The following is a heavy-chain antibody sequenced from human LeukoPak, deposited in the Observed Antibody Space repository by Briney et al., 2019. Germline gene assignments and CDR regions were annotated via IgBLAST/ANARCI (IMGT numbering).Heavy chain of an antibody. J-gene: IGHJ4*02. CDR2: IWFDGTDK. D-gene: IGHD3-10*01. V-gene: IGHV3-30*02. Sequence: SGGSLRLSCAASGXTFSSYGMHWVRQAPGKGLEWVAFIWFDGTDKYHADSVKGRFTISRDNSKNTLYLQMNSLRAEDTAVYYCAKDSVRGVPPFYWGQGTLVTVSS. CDR3: AKDSVRGVPPFY. CDR1: GXTFSSYG.